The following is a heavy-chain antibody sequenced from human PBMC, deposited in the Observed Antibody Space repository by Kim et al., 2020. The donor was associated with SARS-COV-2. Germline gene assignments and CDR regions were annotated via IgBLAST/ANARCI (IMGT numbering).Heavy chain of an antibody. CDR1: GDSVSSDSAA. CDR2: TYYRSKWYY. J-gene: IGHJ4*02. V-gene: IGHV6-1*01. Sequence: SQTFSLTCVISGDSVSSDSAAWNWIRQSPSRGLEWLGRTYYRSKWYYDYADSVKSRITINPDTSKNQFSLQLKSVTPEDTAMYYCARDHQYSIDYWGQGTLVTVSS. D-gene: IGHD5-12*01. CDR3: ARDHQYSIDY.